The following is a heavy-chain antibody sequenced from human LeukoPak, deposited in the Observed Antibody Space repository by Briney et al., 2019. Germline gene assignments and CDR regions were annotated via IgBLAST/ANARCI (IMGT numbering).Heavy chain of an antibody. CDR2: IYSSGNT. J-gene: IGHJ4*02. Sequence: SETLSLTCTVSGDSISSHYWTWIRQPPGQGLEWIGYIYSSGNTTYNPHLKSRVTTSVDTSMNSLSLKLSSMTAADTAVYYCASWGYSGYDWEFDYWGQGTLVTVSS. D-gene: IGHD5-12*01. V-gene: IGHV4-4*09. CDR1: GDSISSHY. CDR3: ASWGYSGYDWEFDY.